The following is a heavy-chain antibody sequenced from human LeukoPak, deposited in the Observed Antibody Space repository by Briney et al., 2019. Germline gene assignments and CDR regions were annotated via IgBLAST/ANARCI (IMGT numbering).Heavy chain of an antibody. Sequence: PGGSLRLSCAASGFTLSDYYMSWIRQAPGKGLEWVSYSSSSGSTIYYADSVKGRFAISSDNAKNSLYLQMNSLRAEDTAVYYCARRRDFIDYWGQGTPVTVSS. CDR3: ARRRDFIDY. CDR1: GFTLSDYY. CDR2: SSSSGSTI. J-gene: IGHJ4*02. V-gene: IGHV3-11*01. D-gene: IGHD3/OR15-3a*01.